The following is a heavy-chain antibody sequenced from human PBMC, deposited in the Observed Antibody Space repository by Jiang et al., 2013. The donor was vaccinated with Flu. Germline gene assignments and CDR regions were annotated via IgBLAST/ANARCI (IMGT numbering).Heavy chain of an antibody. Sequence: LLKPSETLSLTCTVSGGSMSTGGHYWGWIRQPPGTGPEWIGSIYSSESIDYSGTTYYNPSLKNRVSIXVDTSKNQFSLKLSSLTAADTAVYYCASGGFGAGGQ. CDR3: ASGGFGA. J-gene: IGHJ3*01. CDR2: IYSSESIDYSGTT. D-gene: IGHD3-10*01. CDR1: GGSMSTGGHY. V-gene: IGHV4-61*05.